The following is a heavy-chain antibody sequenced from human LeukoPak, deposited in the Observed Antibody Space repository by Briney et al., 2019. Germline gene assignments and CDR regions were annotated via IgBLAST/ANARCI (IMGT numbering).Heavy chain of an antibody. CDR2: INPNSGGT. J-gene: IGHJ3*02. Sequence: GESLKISCKGSGYTFTGYYMHWVRQAPGQGLEWMGWINPNSGGTNYAQKFQGRVTMTRDTSISTAYMELSRLRSDDTAVYYCAREGWFGEASLDSAIWGQGTMVTVSS. V-gene: IGHV1-2*02. CDR1: GYTFTGYY. D-gene: IGHD3-10*01. CDR3: AREGWFGEASLDSAI.